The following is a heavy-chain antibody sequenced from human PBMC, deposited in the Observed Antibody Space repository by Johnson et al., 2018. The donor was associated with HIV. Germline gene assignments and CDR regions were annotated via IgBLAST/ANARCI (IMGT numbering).Heavy chain of an antibody. D-gene: IGHD1-26*01. V-gene: IGHV3-20*04. Sequence: EVHLVESGGGVVRPGGSLRLSCAASGFTFDDYGMSWVRQAPGKGLEWVSGINWNGGSTGYADSVKGRFTISRDNAKNSLYLQMNSLRDEYTALYYCARVNSGSYQDAFAIWGQGTMVTVSS. J-gene: IGHJ3*02. CDR2: INWNGGST. CDR3: ARVNSGSYQDAFAI. CDR1: GFTFDDYG.